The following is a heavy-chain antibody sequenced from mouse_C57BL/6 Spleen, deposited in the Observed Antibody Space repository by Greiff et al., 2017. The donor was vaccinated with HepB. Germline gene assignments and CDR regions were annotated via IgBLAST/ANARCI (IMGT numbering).Heavy chain of an antibody. J-gene: IGHJ2*01. CDR2: ISSGSSTI. D-gene: IGHD1-1*01. CDR3: AKSLYYGSDY. Sequence: DVMLVESGGGLVKPGGSLKLSCAASGFTFSDYGMHWVRQAPEKGLEWVAYISSGSSTIYYADTVKGRFTISRDKAKNTLFLQMTSLRYEDTAMYYCAKSLYYGSDYWGQGTTLTVSS. V-gene: IGHV5-17*01. CDR1: GFTFSDYG.